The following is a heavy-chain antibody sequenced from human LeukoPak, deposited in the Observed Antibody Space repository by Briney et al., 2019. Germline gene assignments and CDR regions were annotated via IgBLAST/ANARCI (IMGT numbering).Heavy chain of an antibody. D-gene: IGHD3-3*01. J-gene: IGHJ4*02. CDR3: ARDMMRGDDSGYYPFDY. CDR2: IPSDGRKK. CDR1: GFTFSSYG. V-gene: IGHV3-30*02. Sequence: GGSLRLSCAASGFTFSSYGVHWVRQPPGKGLEWLAFIPSDGRKKYYADSVKGRLTVSRDNSRNTLYLQMNSLRPEDTAVYYCARDMMRGDDSGYYPFDYWGQGTLVIVSS.